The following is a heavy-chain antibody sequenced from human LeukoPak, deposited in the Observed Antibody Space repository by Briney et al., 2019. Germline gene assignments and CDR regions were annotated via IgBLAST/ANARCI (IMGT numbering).Heavy chain of an antibody. CDR2: INPNSGGT. V-gene: IGHV1-2*02. J-gene: IGHJ4*02. D-gene: IGHD4/OR15-4a*01. CDR1: GYTFTGYY. Sequence: ASVKVSCKASGYTFTGYYMHWVRQAPGQGLEWMGWINPNSGGTNYAQKFQGRVTMTRDTSISTAYMELSRLRSDDTAVYYCARGIYGDPVAFDYWGQGTLVTVSS. CDR3: ARGIYGDPVAFDY.